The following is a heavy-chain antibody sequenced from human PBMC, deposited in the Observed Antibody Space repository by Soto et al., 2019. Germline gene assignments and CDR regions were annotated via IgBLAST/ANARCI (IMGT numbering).Heavy chain of an antibody. CDR2: VSGSGINT. V-gene: IGHV3-23*01. CDR1: GFTFSSYA. CDR3: AKDRAYCSTISCYFDF. Sequence: EVQVLESGGGLVQPGGSLSLSCAASGFTFSSYAMSWVRQAPGKGLEWISAVSGSGINTYYADSVKGRFTISRDNSRNTLYLQMNRLRDEDTAGYYCAKDRAYCSTISCYFDFGGQGTLVTVSS. J-gene: IGHJ4*02. D-gene: IGHD2-2*01.